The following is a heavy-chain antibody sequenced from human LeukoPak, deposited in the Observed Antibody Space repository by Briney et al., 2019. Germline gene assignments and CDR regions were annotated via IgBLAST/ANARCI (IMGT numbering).Heavy chain of an antibody. J-gene: IGHJ2*01. CDR2: ISSSSSYI. CDR1: GFIFSSYS. Sequence: GGSLRLSCAASGFIFSSYSMNWVRQAPGKGLERVTSISSSSSYIYYADSVKGRFTISRDNAKNSLYLQMNSLRAEDMAVYYCARDGPGCSSTSCYGWGDYWYFDLWGRGTLVTVSS. D-gene: IGHD2-2*01. CDR3: ARDGPGCSSTSCYGWGDYWYFDL. V-gene: IGHV3-21*01.